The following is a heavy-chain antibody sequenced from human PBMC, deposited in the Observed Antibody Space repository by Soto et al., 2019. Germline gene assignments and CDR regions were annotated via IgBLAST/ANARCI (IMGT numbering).Heavy chain of an antibody. V-gene: IGHV3-74*03. J-gene: IGHJ4*02. CDR2: INSDGTAT. CDR1: GFSFSSYW. D-gene: IGHD6-25*01. Sequence: GSLRLSCAASGFSFSSYWMHWVRQVPGRGLVWVSGINSDGTATKYADSVKGRFAISRDNANNTLHLQMSSLRAEDTAVYYCARGSGFQAGVHGYWGQGTLVTVSS. CDR3: ARGSGFQAGVHGY.